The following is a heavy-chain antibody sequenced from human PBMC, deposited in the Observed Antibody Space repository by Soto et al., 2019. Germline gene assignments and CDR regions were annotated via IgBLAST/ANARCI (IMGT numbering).Heavy chain of an antibody. D-gene: IGHD6-19*01. J-gene: IGHJ6*02. CDR1: GYTFTSYA. V-gene: IGHV1-3*01. CDR3: ARDHGWQYYYYYGMDV. CDR2: INAGNGNT. Sequence: GASVKVSCKASGYTFTSYAMHWVRQAPGQRLEWMGWINAGNGNTKYSQKFQGRVTITRDTSASTAYMELSSLRSEDTAVYYCARDHGWQYYYYYGMDVWGHGTTVTVSS.